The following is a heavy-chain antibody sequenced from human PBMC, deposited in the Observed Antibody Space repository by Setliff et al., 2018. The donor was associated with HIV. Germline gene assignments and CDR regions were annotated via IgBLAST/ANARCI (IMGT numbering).Heavy chain of an antibody. Sequence: GGSLRLSCAASGFTFNIYAMNWVRQAPGKGLEWVSHITSGSSTIYYADSVKGRFTISRDNAKNSLSLQMNSLRAEDTAVYYCASGGGGYSGSRWFDYWGRGTLVTVSS. V-gene: IGHV3-48*01. CDR3: ASGGGGYSGSRWFDY. D-gene: IGHD2-21*02. J-gene: IGHJ4*02. CDR2: ITSGSSTI. CDR1: GFTFNIYA.